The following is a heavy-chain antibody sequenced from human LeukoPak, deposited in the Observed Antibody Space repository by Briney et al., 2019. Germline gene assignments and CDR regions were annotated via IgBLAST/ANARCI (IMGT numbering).Heavy chain of an antibody. CDR2: IWHDGSFK. CDR1: GFSLSDFG. V-gene: IGHV3-33*01. J-gene: IGHJ4*02. Sequence: GGSLRLSCAASGFSLSDFGIHWVRQAPGKGLEWVAVIWHDGSFKHFADSVKGRFTISRDNSKNMVYLQMNSLRVEDTAVYYCARVKKIAVVLDHWGKGTLVTVSS. D-gene: IGHD2-15*01. CDR3: ARVKKIAVVLDH.